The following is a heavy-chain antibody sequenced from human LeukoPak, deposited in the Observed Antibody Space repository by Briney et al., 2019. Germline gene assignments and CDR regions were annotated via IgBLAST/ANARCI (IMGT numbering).Heavy chain of an antibody. CDR2: IYYSGST. D-gene: IGHD3-10*01. CDR3: ARASGPFDI. Sequence: PSETLSLTCTVSGGSISSYYWSWIRQPPGKGLEWIGYIYYSGSTNYNPSLKSRVTISVDTSKNQFSLKLSSVTAADTAVYYCARASGPFDIWGQGTMVTVSS. CDR1: GGSISSYY. J-gene: IGHJ3*02. V-gene: IGHV4-59*12.